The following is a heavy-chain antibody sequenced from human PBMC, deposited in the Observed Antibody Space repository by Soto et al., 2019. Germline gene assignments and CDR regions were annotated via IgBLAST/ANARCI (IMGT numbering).Heavy chain of an antibody. V-gene: IGHV1-8*01. J-gene: IGHJ4*02. Sequence: QVQLVQSGAEVKKPGASVKVSCKASGYTFTSYDINWVRQATGQGLEWMGWMNPNSGNTGYEQKFQGRVTMPTNTSIITAYMELSSLRSEDTSVYYCAREHSSSWRFDYWGQGTLVTVSS. D-gene: IGHD6-13*01. CDR2: MNPNSGNT. CDR1: GYTFTSYD. CDR3: AREHSSSWRFDY.